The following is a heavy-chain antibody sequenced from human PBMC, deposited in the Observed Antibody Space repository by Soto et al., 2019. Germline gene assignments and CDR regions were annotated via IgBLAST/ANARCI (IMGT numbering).Heavy chain of an antibody. V-gene: IGHV4-30-2*05. CDR1: GGSITSGGYS. CDR3: ARGRYCLTGRCFPNWFDS. J-gene: IGHJ5*01. D-gene: IGHD2-15*01. CDR2: MYHSGNT. Sequence: SETLSLTCAVSGGSITSGGYSWGWIRQPPGQGLEWIGYMYHSGNTYYNPSLKGRVAISLDTSKSQFSLNVTSVTAADTAVYFCARGRYCLTGRCFPNWFDSWGQGTLVTVSS.